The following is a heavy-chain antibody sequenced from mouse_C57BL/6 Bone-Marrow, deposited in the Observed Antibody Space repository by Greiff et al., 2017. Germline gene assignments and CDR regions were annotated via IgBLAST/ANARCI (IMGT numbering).Heavy chain of an antibody. D-gene: IGHD1-1*01. CDR2: IDPENGDT. Sequence: VQLQQSGAELVRPGASVKLSCTASGFNIKDDYMHWVKQRPEQGLDWIGWIDPENGDTEYASKFQGKATITADTSSNTAYLQLSSLTSEDTAVYYCTTYTDYYGSSPCYFDYWGQGTTLTVSS. V-gene: IGHV14-4*01. J-gene: IGHJ2*01. CDR3: TTYTDYYGSSPCYFDY. CDR1: GFNIKDDY.